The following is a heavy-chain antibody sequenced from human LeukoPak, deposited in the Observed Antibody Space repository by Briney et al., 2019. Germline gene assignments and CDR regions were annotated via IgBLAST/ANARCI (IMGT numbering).Heavy chain of an antibody. CDR1: GFTFSSYA. V-gene: IGHV3-23*01. Sequence: PGGSLRLSCAASGFTFSSYAMSWVRQAPGEGLEWVSAISGSGGSTYYAGSVKGRFTISRDNSKNTLYLQMNSLRAEDTAVYYCAKDMDFWSGYYDNWGQGTLVTVSS. J-gene: IGHJ4*02. CDR2: ISGSGGST. CDR3: AKDMDFWSGYYDN. D-gene: IGHD3-3*01.